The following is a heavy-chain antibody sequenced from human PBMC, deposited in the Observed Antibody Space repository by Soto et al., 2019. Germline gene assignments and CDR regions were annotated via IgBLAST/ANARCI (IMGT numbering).Heavy chain of an antibody. V-gene: IGHV4-59*01. J-gene: IGHJ6*04. D-gene: IGHD3-10*01. CDR2: IYYSGET. CDR3: ARDQGGEFLKGSGMDV. CDR1: GDSISRYY. Sequence: QVQLQESGPGLVKPSETLSLTCTVSGDSISRYYWSWIRLSPGKGLEWIGYIYYSGETNYNPSVKSRVTISVDRTKNQFSLTLSSVTAADTAVYYCARDQGGEFLKGSGMDVWGKGTTVTVSS.